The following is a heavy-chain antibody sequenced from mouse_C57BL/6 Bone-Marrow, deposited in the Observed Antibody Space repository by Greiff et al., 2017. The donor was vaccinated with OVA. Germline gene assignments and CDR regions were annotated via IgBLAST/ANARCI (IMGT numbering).Heavy chain of an antibody. V-gene: IGHV5-6*01. J-gene: IGHJ2*01. CDR1: GFTFSSYG. D-gene: IGHD1-1*01. CDR3: ASTYYGRSYCYFDY. Sequence: EVMLVESGGDLVKPGGSLKLSCAASGFTFSSYGMSWVRQTPDKRLEWVATISSGGSYTYYPDSVKGRFTISRDNAKNTLYLQMSSLKSEDTAMYYCASTYYGRSYCYFDYWGQGTTLTVSS. CDR2: ISSGGSYT.